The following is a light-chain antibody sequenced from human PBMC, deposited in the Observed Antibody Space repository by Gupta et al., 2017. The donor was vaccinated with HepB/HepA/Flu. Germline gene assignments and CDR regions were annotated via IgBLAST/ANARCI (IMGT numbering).Light chain of an antibody. J-gene: IGLJ3*02. Sequence: QSALTQPASVSESPGQSITISCTGSSSDIGSDNYVSWYQQHPGKAPKRIMFDVTNRPSGLSDRFSGSKSGNTASLTISGLQAEDEADDYCSSFTTSSTGVFGGGTKLTVL. CDR1: SSDIGSDNY. V-gene: IGLV2-14*01. CDR2: DVT. CDR3: SSFTTSSTGV.